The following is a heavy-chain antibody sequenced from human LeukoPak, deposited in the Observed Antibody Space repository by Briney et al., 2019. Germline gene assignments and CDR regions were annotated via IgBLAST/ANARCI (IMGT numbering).Heavy chain of an antibody. CDR1: GGSTSSSSFY. Sequence: SETLSLTCTVSGGSTSSSSFYWGWIHQPPGKGLECIGRISYSGRTYYNPSLQSRVTISVDTSKNQFSLRLSSVTAADTAVYYCARLRAYYYDSSGYYSFDFWGQGTLVTVSS. CDR2: ISYSGRT. V-gene: IGHV4-39*01. D-gene: IGHD3-22*01. J-gene: IGHJ4*02. CDR3: ARLRAYYYDSSGYYSFDF.